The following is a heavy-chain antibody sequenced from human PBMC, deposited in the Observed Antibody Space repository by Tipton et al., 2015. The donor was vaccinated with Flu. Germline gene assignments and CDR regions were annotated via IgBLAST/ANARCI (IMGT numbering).Heavy chain of an antibody. CDR2: IKQDGSER. V-gene: IGHV3-7*01. J-gene: IGHJ3*02. CDR3: ASLWGSGSYSRYAFDI. CDR1: GFTFSTSW. Sequence: GSLRLSCAVSGFTFSTSWMSWVRQAPGKGLEWVANIKQDGSERYYVDSVKGRFTISRDNAKNSLYLQMNSLRSEDTALYYCASLWGSGSYSRYAFDIWGQGTMVTVSS. D-gene: IGHD1-26*01.